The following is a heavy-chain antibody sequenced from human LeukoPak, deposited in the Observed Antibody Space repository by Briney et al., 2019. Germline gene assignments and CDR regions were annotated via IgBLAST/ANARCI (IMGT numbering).Heavy chain of an antibody. J-gene: IGHJ4*02. CDR3: AKDTRGVSCRY. CDR2: ISGSGGST. CDR1: GFTFSTYG. Sequence: GGSLRLSCAASGFTFSTYGMSWVRQAPGKGLEWVSAISGSGGSTYYADSVKGRFTISRDNSKNTLYLQMNSLRAEDTAVYYCAKDTRGVSCRYWGQGTLVTVSS. V-gene: IGHV3-23*01. D-gene: IGHD3-10*01.